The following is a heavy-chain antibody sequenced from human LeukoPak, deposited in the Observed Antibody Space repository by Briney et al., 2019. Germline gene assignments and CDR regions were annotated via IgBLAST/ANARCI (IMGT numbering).Heavy chain of an antibody. Sequence: GGSLRLSCAASGFTFSNAWMNWVRQAPGTGLEWVSSISGDSTYMYYADSVKGRFTISRDNAKNSLYLQMNSLRAEDTAVYYCARERAYSSSWGYFDYWGQGTLVTVSS. CDR2: ISGDSTYM. D-gene: IGHD6-13*01. CDR1: GFTFSNAW. V-gene: IGHV3-21*01. J-gene: IGHJ4*02. CDR3: ARERAYSSSWGYFDY.